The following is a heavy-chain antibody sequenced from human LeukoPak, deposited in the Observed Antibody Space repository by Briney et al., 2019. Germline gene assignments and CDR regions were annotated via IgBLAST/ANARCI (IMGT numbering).Heavy chain of an antibody. Sequence: GGSLRLSCAASKFTFSSYWMHWVRQAPGKGLVGVSRINPDGSTTNYADSVKGRFTISRDNAKNTLYLQMNSLRAEDTAVYYCAKRVAYRSTWAYFDCWGQGTLVTVSS. D-gene: IGHD6-13*01. CDR3: AKRVAYRSTWAYFDC. CDR1: KFTFSSYW. CDR2: INPDGSTT. V-gene: IGHV3-74*01. J-gene: IGHJ4*02.